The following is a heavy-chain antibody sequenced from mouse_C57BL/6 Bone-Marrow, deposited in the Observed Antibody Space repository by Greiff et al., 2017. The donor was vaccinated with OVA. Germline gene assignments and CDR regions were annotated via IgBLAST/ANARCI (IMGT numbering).Heavy chain of an antibody. D-gene: IGHD2-4*01. Sequence: VQLVESGPGPHSPSPSLSITCTVSGFSLTSYGVSWVRQPPGQGLEWLGVIWGDGSTNYHSALISRLSISKDNSKSQVFLKLNSLQTDDTATYYCAKPAYDYDRLDYWGQGTTLTVSS. CDR1: GFSLTSYG. V-gene: IGHV2-3*01. J-gene: IGHJ2*01. CDR3: AKPAYDYDRLDY. CDR2: IWGDGST.